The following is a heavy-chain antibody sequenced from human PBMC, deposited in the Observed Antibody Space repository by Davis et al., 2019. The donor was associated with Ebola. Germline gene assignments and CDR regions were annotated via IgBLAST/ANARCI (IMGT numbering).Heavy chain of an antibody. V-gene: IGHV3-30*03. J-gene: IGHJ6*02. D-gene: IGHD3-10*01. CDR1: GFTFSSYG. Sequence: GGSLRLSCAASGFTFSSYGMHWVRQAPGKGLEWVAVISYDGSNKYYADSVKGRFTISRDNSKNTLYLQMNSLRAEDTAVYYCARLSKLLWFGELLVGYYGMDVWGQGTTVTVSS. CDR3: ARLSKLLWFGELLVGYYGMDV. CDR2: ISYDGSNK.